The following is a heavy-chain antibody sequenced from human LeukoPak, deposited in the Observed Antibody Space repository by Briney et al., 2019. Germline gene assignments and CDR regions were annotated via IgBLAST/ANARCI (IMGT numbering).Heavy chain of an antibody. CDR2: IRSKANSYAT. V-gene: IGHV3-73*01. Sequence: GGSLRLSCAASGFTFSGSAMHWVRQASGKGLEWVGRIRSKANSYATAYAASVKGRFTISRDDSKNTAYLQMNSLKTEDTAVYYCTRALTVTLDLWDYWGQGTLVTVSS. CDR3: TRALTVTLDLWDY. J-gene: IGHJ4*02. D-gene: IGHD4-17*01. CDR1: GFTFSGSA.